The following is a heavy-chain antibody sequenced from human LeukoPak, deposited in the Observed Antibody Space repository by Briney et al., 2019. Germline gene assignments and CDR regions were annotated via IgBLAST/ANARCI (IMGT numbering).Heavy chain of an antibody. V-gene: IGHV3-30*02. Sequence: GGCLSLSCAASVFTLGSYGMHWVRQAPGKGLEWVTFIRSDGSNKYYADSVKGRFTISRDNSKNTLYLQMNTLIADDTAVYYCAKATSDSYGGYWGQGTLVTVSS. CDR2: IRSDGSNK. D-gene: IGHD4-23*01. CDR3: AKATSDSYGGY. J-gene: IGHJ4*02. CDR1: VFTLGSYG.